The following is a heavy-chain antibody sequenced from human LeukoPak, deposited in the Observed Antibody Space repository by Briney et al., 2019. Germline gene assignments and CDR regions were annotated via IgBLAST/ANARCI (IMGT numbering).Heavy chain of an antibody. D-gene: IGHD2-21*01. J-gene: IGHJ4*02. CDR2: INHSGST. V-gene: IGHV4-34*01. Sequence: PSETLSLTCAVYGGSFSGYYWSWIRQPPGKGLEWIGEINHSGSTNYNPSLKSRVTISVDKSKNQFSLKLSSVTAADTAVYYCARSPESDSGDYYFDYWGQGTLVTVSS. CDR3: ARSPESDSGDYYFDY. CDR1: GGSFSGYY.